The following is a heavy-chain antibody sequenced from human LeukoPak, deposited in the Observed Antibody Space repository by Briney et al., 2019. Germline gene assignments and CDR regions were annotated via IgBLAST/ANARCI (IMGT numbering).Heavy chain of an antibody. CDR1: EFAFDDYW. V-gene: IGHV3-7*01. CDR2: INRDESEK. D-gene: IGHD6-13*01. CDR3: ARERHLSAAGHFDH. J-gene: IGHJ4*02. Sequence: PGGSLRLSCAASEFAFDDYWMAWVRQAPGRRLEWVANINRDESEKYYVDSVKGRFTISRDNAKNSLYLQMNSLTAEDTAMYYCARERHLSAAGHFDHWGQGTLVAVSS.